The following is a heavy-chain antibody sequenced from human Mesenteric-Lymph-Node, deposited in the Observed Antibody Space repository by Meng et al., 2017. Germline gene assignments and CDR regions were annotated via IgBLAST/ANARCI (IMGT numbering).Heavy chain of an antibody. D-gene: IGHD6-13*01. Sequence: GEFLKISCEASGFRFSSDRMSWVRQVPGKGREWASQIKDDGSAKYYLDSVRGRFTISRDNAKTSLYLQMNSVTAEDTGVYYCARDRDRSPENNWGPGTLVTVSS. J-gene: IGHJ4*02. CDR2: IKDDGSAK. CDR3: ARDRDRSPENN. V-gene: IGHV3-7*01. CDR1: GFRFSSDR.